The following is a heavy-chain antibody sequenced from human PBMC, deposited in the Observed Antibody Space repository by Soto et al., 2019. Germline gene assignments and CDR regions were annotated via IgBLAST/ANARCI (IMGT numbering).Heavy chain of an antibody. CDR2: IYSGGST. D-gene: IGHD2-21*02. CDR1: GFTVSSNY. CDR3: ASRGNSEYYYYYGMDV. J-gene: IGHJ6*02. Sequence: PGGSLRLSCAASGFTVSSNYMSWVRQAPGKGLEWVSVIYSGGSTYYADSAKGRFTISRDNSKNTLYLQMNSLRAEDTAVYYCASRGNSEYYYYYGMDVWGQGTTVTVSS. V-gene: IGHV3-53*01.